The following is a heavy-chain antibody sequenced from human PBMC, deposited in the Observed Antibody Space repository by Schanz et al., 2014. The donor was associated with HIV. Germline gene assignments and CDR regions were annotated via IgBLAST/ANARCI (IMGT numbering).Heavy chain of an antibody. D-gene: IGHD3-22*01. CDR2: ISESGGST. Sequence: QLLESGGGLVQPGGLLRLSCAASGFTFSGFAMSWVRQAPGKGLEWVSAISESGGSTYYADSVKGRFTISRDNSKNTLYLQMNTLRAEDTAVYYCAKPEYDTSGNSQSHFDYWGQGTLVTVSS. V-gene: IGHV3-23*01. CDR1: GFTFSGFA. CDR3: AKPEYDTSGNSQSHFDY. J-gene: IGHJ4*02.